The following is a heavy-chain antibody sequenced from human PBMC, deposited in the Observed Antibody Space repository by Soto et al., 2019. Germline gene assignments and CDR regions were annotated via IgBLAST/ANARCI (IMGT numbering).Heavy chain of an antibody. V-gene: IGHV4-39*01. CDR2: IYYSGST. D-gene: IGHD3-10*02. CDR1: GGSISSSSYY. Sequence: SETLSLTCTVSGGSISSSSYYWGWIRQPPGKGLEWIGSIYYSGSTYYNPSLKSRVTISVDTSKNQFSLKLSSVTAADTAVYYCARLFDGGGWFDPWGQGTLVTVSS. J-gene: IGHJ5*02. CDR3: ARLFDGGGWFDP.